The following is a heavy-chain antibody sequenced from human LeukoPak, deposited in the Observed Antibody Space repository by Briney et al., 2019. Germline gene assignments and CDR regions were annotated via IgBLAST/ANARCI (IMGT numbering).Heavy chain of an antibody. Sequence: GGSLRLSCAASGFTFSSYVMHWVRQAPGKGLEWVAVIWYDGSNKYYADSVKGRFTISRDNSKNTLYLQMNSLRAEDTAVYYCATGSIAVGPIDYWGQGTLVTVSS. V-gene: IGHV3-33*01. CDR2: IWYDGSNK. J-gene: IGHJ4*02. D-gene: IGHD6-19*01. CDR3: ATGSIAVGPIDY. CDR1: GFTFSSYV.